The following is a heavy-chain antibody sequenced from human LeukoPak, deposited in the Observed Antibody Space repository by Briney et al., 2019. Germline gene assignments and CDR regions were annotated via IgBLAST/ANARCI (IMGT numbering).Heavy chain of an antibody. CDR2: ITGSDDST. CDR1: GFTFSNNA. J-gene: IGHJ4*02. V-gene: IGHV3-23*01. D-gene: IGHD3-22*01. Sequence: GGSLRLSCAASGFTFSNNAMTWVRQAPGEGLEWGSTITGSDDSTYYADSVKGRFTISRDYSNNTVFLHLNNLRAEDTAMYYCAKGPQLYSGYHPNYWGQGTLVTVSS. CDR3: AKGPQLYSGYHPNY.